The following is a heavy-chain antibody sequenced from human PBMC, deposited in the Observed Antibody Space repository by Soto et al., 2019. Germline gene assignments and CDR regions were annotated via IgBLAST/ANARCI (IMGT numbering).Heavy chain of an antibody. CDR2: VSHDGRNT. V-gene: IGHV3-30*03. CDR3: VHGGRQCLLTCGGNY. D-gene: IGHD6-19*01. J-gene: IGHJ4*02. CDR1: GFTFSDYA. Sequence: VQLVESGGGVVQPGRSLRLSCAASGFTFSDYAMHWVRQAPGKGLEWVAVVSHDGRNTHYADSVKGRFTISRDSSKNTVALEMTRPRAEGMAGYYCVHGGRQCLLTCGGNYWGQGALVTVSS.